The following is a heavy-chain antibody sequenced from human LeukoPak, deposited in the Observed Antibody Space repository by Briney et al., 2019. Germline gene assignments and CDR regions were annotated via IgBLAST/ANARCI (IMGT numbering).Heavy chain of an antibody. J-gene: IGHJ4*02. V-gene: IGHV3-30*03. D-gene: IGHD3-3*01. CDR2: ISYDGSNK. Sequence: GGSLRLSCAASGFTFSSYGMHWVRQAPGKGLEWVAVISYDGSNKYYADSVKGRFTISRDNSKNTLYLQMNSLRAEDTAVYYCARDAHTFPSGYRQPPYFDYWGQGTLVTVSS. CDR3: ARDAHTFPSGYRQPPYFDY. CDR1: GFTFSSYG.